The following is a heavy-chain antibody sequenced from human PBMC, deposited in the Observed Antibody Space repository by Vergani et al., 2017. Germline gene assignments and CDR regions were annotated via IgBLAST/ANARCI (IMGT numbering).Heavy chain of an antibody. CDR1: GGSISSYY. D-gene: IGHD6-6*01. CDR3: ARLGSSSSPGVDY. Sequence: QVQLQESGPGLVKPSETLSLTCTVSGGSISSYYWSWFRQPPGKGLEWSGYIYYSGSTNYNPSLKSRVTISVDTSKNQFSLKLRSVTAADTAVYYCARLGSSSSPGVDYWGQGTLVTVSS. CDR2: IYYSGST. V-gene: IGHV4-59*01. J-gene: IGHJ4*02.